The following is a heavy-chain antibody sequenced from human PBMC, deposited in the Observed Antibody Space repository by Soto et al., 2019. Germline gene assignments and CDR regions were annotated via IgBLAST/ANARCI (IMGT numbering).Heavy chain of an antibody. V-gene: IGHV3-23*01. D-gene: IGHD1-7*01. Sequence: EVQLLESGGGLVQPGGSLRVSCAASGFTFSSYAMSWVRQSPGKGLEWVSAISSSGGSTNYADSVKGRFTISRDNSKNTLYLQMNILRGEDTAVYYCAKRPTTYYFDYWGQGTLVTVSS. J-gene: IGHJ4*02. CDR3: AKRPTTYYFDY. CDR1: GFTFSSYA. CDR2: ISSSGGST.